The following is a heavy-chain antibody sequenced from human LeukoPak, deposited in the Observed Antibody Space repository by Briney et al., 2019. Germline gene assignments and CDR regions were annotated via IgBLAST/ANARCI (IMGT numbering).Heavy chain of an antibody. J-gene: IGHJ4*02. CDR1: GDSVSSNSAA. Sequence: SQTLSLTCAISGDSVSSNSAAWNWIRQSPSRGLEWLGRTYYRSKSFNDYAVSVKSQITIHPDTSKNQFSLQLNSVTPEDTAVCYCARGYSSSIDYWGEGALVTVSS. CDR3: ARGYSSSIDY. CDR2: TYYRSKSFN. V-gene: IGHV6-1*01. D-gene: IGHD6-13*01.